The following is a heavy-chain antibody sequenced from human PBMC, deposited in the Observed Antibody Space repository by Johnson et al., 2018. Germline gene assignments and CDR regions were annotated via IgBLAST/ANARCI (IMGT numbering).Heavy chain of an antibody. J-gene: IGHJ1*01. CDR1: GITFENYG. CDR2: IGIDGRST. CDR3: ANHRSGEHQYFQS. V-gene: IGHV3-23*03. D-gene: IGHD4-17*01. Sequence: VQLVQSGGGLGQPGGSLRLSCEASGITFENYGMSWVRQAPGKGLEWVAVIGIDGRSTYNEDPVKGRFTISRDNSKKMLYLQMNSLRAEDTAVYYCANHRSGEHQYFQSWGQGTQVTVSS.